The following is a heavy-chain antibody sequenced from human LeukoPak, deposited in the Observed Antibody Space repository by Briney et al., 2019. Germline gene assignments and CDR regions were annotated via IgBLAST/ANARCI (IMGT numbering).Heavy chain of an antibody. CDR2: IWYDGTNK. J-gene: IGHJ4*02. CDR1: GFTFSSYG. CDR3: ARDGGLAPYSSSTPFDY. Sequence: PGGFLRLSCAASGFTFSSYGMHWVRQAPGKGLEWVAVIWYDGTNKFYADSVKGRFTISRDNSKNILYLQMNSLRAEDTAVYYCARDGGLAPYSSSTPFDYWGQGTLVTVSS. V-gene: IGHV3-33*01. D-gene: IGHD6-6*01.